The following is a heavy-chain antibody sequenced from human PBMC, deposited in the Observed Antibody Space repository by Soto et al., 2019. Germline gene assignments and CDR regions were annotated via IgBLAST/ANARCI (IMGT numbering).Heavy chain of an antibody. CDR2: ISGRGDST. V-gene: IGHV3-23*01. J-gene: IGHJ4*02. D-gene: IGHD1-26*01. CDR1: GFTFSSYA. CDR3: ARRGSGSYYDY. Sequence: EVQLLESGGGLVQPGGSLRLYCAASGFTFSSYAMSWVRQAPGKGLEWVSVISGRGDSTYYADSVKGRFAISRDNSKNPLELQRNSLRAEDTAVYYCARRGSGSYYDYWGQGTLVTVSS.